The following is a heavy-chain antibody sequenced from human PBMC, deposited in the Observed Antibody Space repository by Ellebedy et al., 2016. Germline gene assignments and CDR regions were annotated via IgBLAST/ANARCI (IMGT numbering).Heavy chain of an antibody. J-gene: IGHJ6*02. CDR3: ARGGRIGNMDV. CDR2: INPSGGST. Sequence: ASVKVSCKASGYTFTSYYMHWVRQAPGQGLEWMGIINPSGGSTSYAQKFQGRVTITADESTSTAYMELSSLRSEDTAVYYCARGGRIGNMDVWGQGTTVTVS. CDR1: GYTFTSYY. D-gene: IGHD3-16*02. V-gene: IGHV1-46*01.